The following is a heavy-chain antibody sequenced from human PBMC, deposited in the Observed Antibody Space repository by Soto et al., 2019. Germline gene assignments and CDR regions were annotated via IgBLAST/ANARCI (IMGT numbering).Heavy chain of an antibody. D-gene: IGHD1-26*01. J-gene: IGHJ1*01. CDR2: ISYSGSP. CDR3: SRAWDF. Sequence: SETLSLTCTVSGVSFSRDYQWIWIRQPPEKGLEWIWHISYSGSPYYHPSLRSRLSISVDTSKNPFSLKVKSVTAADTAVYYCSRAWDFWGQGTLVTVFS. CDR1: GVSFSRDYQ. V-gene: IGHV4-30-4*01.